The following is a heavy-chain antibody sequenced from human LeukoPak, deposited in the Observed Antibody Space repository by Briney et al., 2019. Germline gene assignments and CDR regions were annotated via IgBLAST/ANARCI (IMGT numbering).Heavy chain of an antibody. Sequence: PGGSLRLSCAASGFTFDDYAMHWVRQAPGKGLEWVSGISWNSGSIGYADSVKGRLTISRDNAKNSLYLQMNSLRAEDTALYYCAKGGSAVGRYYMDVRGKGTTVTVSS. D-gene: IGHD6-13*01. CDR2: ISWNSGSI. V-gene: IGHV3-9*01. CDR1: GFTFDDYA. J-gene: IGHJ6*03. CDR3: AKGGSAVGRYYMDV.